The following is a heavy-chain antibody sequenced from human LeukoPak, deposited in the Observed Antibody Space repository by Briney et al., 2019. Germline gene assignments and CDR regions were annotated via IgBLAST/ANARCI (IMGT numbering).Heavy chain of an antibody. J-gene: IGHJ4*02. Sequence: SETLSLTCTVSGGSVNSGNYYWSWIRQHPGKGLEWIGYIYYSGSTYYNPSLKSRVTISVDTSKNQFSLKLSSVTAADTAVYYCARGVVATIGFDYWGQGTLVTVSS. CDR3: ARGVVATIGFDY. V-gene: IGHV4-31*03. D-gene: IGHD5-12*01. CDR2: IYYSGST. CDR1: GGSVNSGNYY.